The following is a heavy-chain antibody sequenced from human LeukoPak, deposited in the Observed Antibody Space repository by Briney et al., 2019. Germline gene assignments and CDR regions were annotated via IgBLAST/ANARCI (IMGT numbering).Heavy chain of an antibody. V-gene: IGHV3-23*01. J-gene: IGHJ6*02. D-gene: IGHD5-24*01. CDR2: ISTTGDRT. Sequence: GGSLRLSCVASGITFNNYAVSWVRQAPGKGLESISSISTTGDRTYYADSVKGRFAISRDNSKNTLYLQMNSLRAEDTAVYYCAKILERELQYYYYGMDVWGQGTSVTVSS. CDR1: GITFNNYA. CDR3: AKILERELQYYYYGMDV.